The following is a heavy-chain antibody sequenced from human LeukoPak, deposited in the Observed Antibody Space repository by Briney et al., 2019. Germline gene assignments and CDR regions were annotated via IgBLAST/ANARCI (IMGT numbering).Heavy chain of an antibody. Sequence: PGGSLRLSCAASGFTFSSYEMNWVRQAPGKGLEWVLYISSSGSTIYYADSVKGRFTISRDNAENSLYLQMNSLRAEDTAVYYCARDRRDYDILTGYYTPVGAFDIWGQGTMVTVSS. CDR3: ARDRRDYDILTGYYTPVGAFDI. D-gene: IGHD3-9*01. V-gene: IGHV3-48*03. CDR1: GFTFSSYE. CDR2: ISSSGSTI. J-gene: IGHJ3*02.